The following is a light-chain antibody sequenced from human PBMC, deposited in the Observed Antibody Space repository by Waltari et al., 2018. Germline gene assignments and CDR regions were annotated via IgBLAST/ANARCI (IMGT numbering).Light chain of an antibody. CDR3: QHDYNLPLT. J-gene: IGKJ4*01. CDR1: QGINKE. CDR2: ATS. Sequence: IQMTQSPSSLSASVGDRVTVACRASQGINKELSWYQQKPGKAPTLLIYATSTLQAGVSSRFSGIGSVTDFTLTISSLQPEDVGTYYCQHDYNLPLTFGGGTKVEIK. V-gene: IGKV1-6*01.